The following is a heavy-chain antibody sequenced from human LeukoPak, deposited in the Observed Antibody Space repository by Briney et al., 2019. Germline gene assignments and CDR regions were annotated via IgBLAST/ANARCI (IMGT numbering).Heavy chain of an antibody. CDR3: ARGYSDYPFFFDS. CDR1: LGSISGVTCS. J-gene: IGHJ4*02. V-gene: IGHV4-30-2*01. CDR2: IFHSGNT. D-gene: IGHD5-12*01. Sequence: SQTLSLTPAVSLGSISGVTCSANSVRQPRRDGLEWGGYIFHSGNTYYSPSLKSRVTTSVDTSQTQFSLKLSSVTAADTAMYYCARGYSDYPFFFDSWGQGALVTVSS.